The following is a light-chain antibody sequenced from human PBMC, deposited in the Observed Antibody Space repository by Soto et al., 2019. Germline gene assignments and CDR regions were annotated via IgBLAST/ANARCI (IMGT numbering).Light chain of an antibody. CDR2: AAS. CDR3: QKYNNALHT. J-gene: IGKJ3*01. V-gene: IGKV1-27*01. Sequence: DIQMTQSPSSLSASVGDRVTITCRASQDIDNYLAWYQQKLGRVPKLLIYAASTLQSGVPSRFNGSGSGTDFTLTISSLQPEDVATYYCQKYNNALHTFGPGTKVDIK. CDR1: QDIDNY.